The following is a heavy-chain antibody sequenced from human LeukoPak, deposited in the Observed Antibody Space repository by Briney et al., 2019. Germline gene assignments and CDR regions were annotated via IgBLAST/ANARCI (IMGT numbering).Heavy chain of an antibody. D-gene: IGHD2-15*01. CDR3: ARALGYCSGGSCYSSWFDP. V-gene: IGHV1-69*05. CDR2: IIPIFGTA. Sequence: SVKVSCKASGGTFSSYAISWVRQAPGQGLEWMGGIIPIFGTANYAQKFQGRVTITTDEPTSTAYMELSSLRSEDTAVYYCARALGYCSGGSCYSSWFDPWGQGTLVTVSS. J-gene: IGHJ5*02. CDR1: GGTFSSYA.